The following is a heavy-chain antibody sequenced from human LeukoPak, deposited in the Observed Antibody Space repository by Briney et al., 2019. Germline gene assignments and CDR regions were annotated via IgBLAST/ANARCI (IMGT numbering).Heavy chain of an antibody. Sequence: GASVKVSCKASGGTFSSYAISWARQAPGQGLEWMGRIIPIVGRANFAQKFQGRVTSTADKSTNTAYMELSSLRSEDTAVYYCAMFGSGSASGMDVWGQGTTVIVSS. J-gene: IGHJ6*02. CDR1: GGTFSSYA. CDR3: AMFGSGSASGMDV. D-gene: IGHD3-10*01. CDR2: IIPIVGRA. V-gene: IGHV1-69*04.